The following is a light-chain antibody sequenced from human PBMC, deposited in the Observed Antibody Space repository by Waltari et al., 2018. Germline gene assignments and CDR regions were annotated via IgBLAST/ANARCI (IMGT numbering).Light chain of an antibody. CDR2: EVS. V-gene: IGLV2-8*01. J-gene: IGLJ3*02. Sequence: QSALTQPPSASGSPGQSVTISCTGTRRDVGGSHYVSCYQQYPGKAPQLIIYEVSRRPSGVPDRFSGSKSGNTASLTVSGLQAEDEADYYCSSYAGITNWVFGGGTKLTVL. CDR3: SSYAGITNWV. CDR1: RRDVGGSHY.